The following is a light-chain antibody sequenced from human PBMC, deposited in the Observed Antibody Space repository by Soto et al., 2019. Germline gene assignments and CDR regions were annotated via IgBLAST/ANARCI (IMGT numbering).Light chain of an antibody. V-gene: IGLV1-40*01. J-gene: IGLJ3*02. Sequence: QSVLTQPPSVSGAPGQRVTLSCTGSSSNIGDGYDVHWYQQLPGTAPKLLIYGNSNRPSGVPDRFSGSKSVTTASLAITGLQAEDEADYYCQSYDSSLSTRVYGGGTKRTVL. CDR3: QSYDSSLSTRV. CDR2: GNS. CDR1: SSNIGDGYD.